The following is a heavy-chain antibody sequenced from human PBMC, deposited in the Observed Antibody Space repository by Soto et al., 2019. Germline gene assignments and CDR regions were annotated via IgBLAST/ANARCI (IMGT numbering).Heavy chain of an antibody. CDR1: GYTFTSYD. CDR3: ARGPYSDILTGYYWPDYYYTDV. J-gene: IGHJ6*03. D-gene: IGHD3-9*01. Sequence: ASVKVSCKASGYTFTSYDINWVRQATGQGLGWMGWMNPNSGNTGYAQKFQGRVTMTRNTSISTAYMELSSLRSEDTAVYYCARGPYSDILTGYYWPDYYYTDVWGKGTTVTGSS. V-gene: IGHV1-8*01. CDR2: MNPNSGNT.